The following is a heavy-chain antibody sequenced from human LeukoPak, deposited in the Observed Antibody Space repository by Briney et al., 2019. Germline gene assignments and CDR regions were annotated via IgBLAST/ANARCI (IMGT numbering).Heavy chain of an antibody. J-gene: IGHJ6*04. CDR2: IKQDGSEK. D-gene: IGHD6-13*01. CDR1: GFTFSSYW. Sequence: GGSLRLSCAASGFTFSSYWMSWVRQAPGKGLEWVANIKQDGSEKYYVDSVKGRFTISRDNAKNSLYLQMNSLRAEDTAVYYCARDGGYSSSWSYYYYGMDVWGKGTTVTVSS. CDR3: ARDGGYSSSWSYYYYGMDV. V-gene: IGHV3-7*01.